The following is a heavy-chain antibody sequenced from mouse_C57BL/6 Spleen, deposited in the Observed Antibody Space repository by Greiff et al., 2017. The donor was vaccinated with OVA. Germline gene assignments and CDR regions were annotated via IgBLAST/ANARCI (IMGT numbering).Heavy chain of an antibody. CDR1: GYTFTDYE. CDR3: TRSDGSRAWFAY. V-gene: IGHV1-15*01. CDR2: IDPETGGT. J-gene: IGHJ3*01. Sequence: VQLQQSGAELVRPGASVTLSCKASGYTFTDYEMHWVKQTPVHGLEWIGAIDPETGGTAYNQKFKGKAILTADKSSSTAYMELRSLTSEDSAVYYCTRSDGSRAWFAYWGQGTLVTVSA. D-gene: IGHD1-1*01.